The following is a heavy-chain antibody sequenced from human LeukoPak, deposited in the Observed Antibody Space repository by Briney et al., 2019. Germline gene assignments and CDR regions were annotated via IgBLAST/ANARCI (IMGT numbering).Heavy chain of an antibody. CDR2: INTDGSDT. D-gene: IGHD5-12*01. Sequence: GGSLRLSCVVSGSTFSNYWMHWVRQAPGKGLVWVSRINTDGSDTSYVDSVRGRFTVSRDNAKNTLYLQMNSLRSEDTAVYYCARRGEDGFGYRYWGQGTLVSVSS. J-gene: IGHJ4*02. V-gene: IGHV3-74*01. CDR1: GSTFSNYW. CDR3: ARRGEDGFGYRY.